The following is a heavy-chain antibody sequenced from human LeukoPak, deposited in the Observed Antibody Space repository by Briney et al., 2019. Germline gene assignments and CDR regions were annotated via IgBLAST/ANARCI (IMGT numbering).Heavy chain of an antibody. D-gene: IGHD4-23*01. CDR3: ARNGGNSDYNY. CDR1: GGPISSSSSIC. V-gene: IGHV4-4*02. J-gene: IGHJ4*02. CDR2: IYHNGAT. Sequence: SETLSLTCAVSGGPISSSSSICWTWVRQPPGEGLEWIGEIYHNGATNYNPSLKSRVTMLLGKSKNQFFLKLNSVTAADTAVYYCARNGGNSDYNYWGQGTLVTVSA.